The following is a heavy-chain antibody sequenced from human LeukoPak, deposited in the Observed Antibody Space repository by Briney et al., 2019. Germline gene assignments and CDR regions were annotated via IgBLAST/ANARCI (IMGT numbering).Heavy chain of an antibody. CDR2: IIPIFGTA. J-gene: IGHJ4*02. V-gene: IGHV1-69*13. CDR3: ARVSYGDFQNYFDY. Sequence: ASVKVSCKASGGTFSSYAISWVRQAPGQGLEWMGGIIPIFGTANYAQKFQGRVTITADESTSTAYMELSNLRSEDTAVYFCARVSYGDFQNYFDYWGQGTLVTVSS. CDR1: GGTFSSYA. D-gene: IGHD4-17*01.